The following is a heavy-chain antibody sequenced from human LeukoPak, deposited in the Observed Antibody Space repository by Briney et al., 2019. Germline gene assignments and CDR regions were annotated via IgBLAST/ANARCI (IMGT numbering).Heavy chain of an antibody. D-gene: IGHD2-15*01. J-gene: IGHJ4*02. CDR3: ARRAKDEYADF. Sequence: GESLKISCKVSGYGFIYYWIVWVRQMPGKGLEWMGVIYPGDSDTRYSPSFQGQVTISADKSINTAYLQWSSLRASDTGMYFCARRAKDEYADFWGQGTLLTVSS. V-gene: IGHV5-51*03. CDR1: GYGFIYYW. CDR2: IYPGDSDT.